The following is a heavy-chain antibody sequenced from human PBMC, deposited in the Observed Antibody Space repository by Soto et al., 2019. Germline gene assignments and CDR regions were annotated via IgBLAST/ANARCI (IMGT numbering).Heavy chain of an antibody. CDR1: GYIFSDYG. D-gene: IGHD4-4*01. V-gene: IGHV1-18*01. CDR2: ISAYNGNT. Sequence: QVQLVQSGAEVKKPGASVKVSCKSSGYIFSDYGITWVRQAPGQGLEWMGWISAYNGNTDYAQKFQDRLTLATDTSTGAAYVELRSLRSDDTALYYCARPVTSPDHLGIWGQGTMVTVS. J-gene: IGHJ3*02. CDR3: ARPVTSPDHLGI.